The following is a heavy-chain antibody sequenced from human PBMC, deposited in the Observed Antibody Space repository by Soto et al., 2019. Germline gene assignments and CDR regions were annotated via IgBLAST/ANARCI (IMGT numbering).Heavy chain of an antibody. CDR3: VRGKYSGFDV. V-gene: IGHV6-1*01. D-gene: IGHD2-15*01. J-gene: IGHJ3*01. CDR2: TYYRSKWYT. CDR1: GDSFSSNGVA. Sequence: SQTLSLTCAISGDSFSSNGVAWNWIRQSPSRVLEWLGRTYYRSKWYTDYAVSVNSRITVNPDTSKNQFSLQLSCVSAEETSVYYCVRGKYSGFDVWGQGTMVTVSS.